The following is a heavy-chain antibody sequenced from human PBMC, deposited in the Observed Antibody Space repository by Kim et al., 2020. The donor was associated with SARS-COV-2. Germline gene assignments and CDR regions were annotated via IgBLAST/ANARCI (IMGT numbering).Heavy chain of an antibody. V-gene: IGHV4-39*01. J-gene: IGHJ6*01. D-gene: IGHD3-3*01. CDR3: ARGIFVGVIIPYFYYY. CDR2: ISYSGRT. CDR1: GGSISSNDYY. Sequence: SETLSLTCTVSGGSISSNDYYWDWIRQPPGKGLEWIGSISYSGRTYYNPSLKSRVTISVDTSKNQISLKLSPVTAADTGVYYCARGIFVGVIIPYFYYY.